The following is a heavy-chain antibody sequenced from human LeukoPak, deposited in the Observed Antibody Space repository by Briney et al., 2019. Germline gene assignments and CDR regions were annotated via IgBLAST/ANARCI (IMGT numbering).Heavy chain of an antibody. D-gene: IGHD3-10*01. J-gene: IGHJ5*02. Sequence: GGSLRLSCAASGFTFSSQWMSWIRQTPGKGLDWVANIKPDGGATYYADSVNGRLTVSRDNAKNSLYLQMNSLRAEDTAVYYCVRGSSGTVVRGIAWAWFDPWGQGTLVTVSS. CDR1: GFTFSSQW. V-gene: IGHV3-7*05. CDR2: IKPDGGAT. CDR3: VRGSSGTVVRGIAWAWFDP.